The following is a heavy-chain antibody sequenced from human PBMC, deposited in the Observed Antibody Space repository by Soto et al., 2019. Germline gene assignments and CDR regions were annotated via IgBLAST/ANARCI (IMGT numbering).Heavy chain of an antibody. D-gene: IGHD3-16*01. V-gene: IGHV2-5*02. Sequence: QITLKESGPTLVKPTQTLTVTCTYSGFSRSSSGVGMGWIRQPPGKALEWLALIYWDGDKRYSPFLKSRLTITKDNSENPVVHTLTNMDPVDTATYYCAHKGGRVAAMDVWGQGTTVTVSS. CDR2: IYWDGDK. CDR1: GFSRSSSGVG. J-gene: IGHJ6*02. CDR3: AHKGGRVAAMDV.